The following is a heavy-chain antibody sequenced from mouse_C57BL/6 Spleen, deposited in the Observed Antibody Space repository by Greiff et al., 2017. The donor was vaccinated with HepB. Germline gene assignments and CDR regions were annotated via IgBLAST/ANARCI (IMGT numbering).Heavy chain of an antibody. V-gene: IGHV10-3*01. CDR3: VREATVVATRNAMDY. Sequence: EAGGGLVQPKGSLKLSCAASGFTFNTYAMHWVRQAPGKGLEWVARIRSKSSNYATYYADSVKDRFTISRDDSQSMLYLQMNNLKTEDTAMYYCVREATVVATRNAMDYWGQGTSVTVSS. CDR1: GFTFNTYA. J-gene: IGHJ4*01. D-gene: IGHD1-1*01. CDR2: IRSKSSNYAT.